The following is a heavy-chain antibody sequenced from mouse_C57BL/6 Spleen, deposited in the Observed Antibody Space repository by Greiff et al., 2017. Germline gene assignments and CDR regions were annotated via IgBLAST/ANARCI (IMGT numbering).Heavy chain of an antibody. J-gene: IGHJ2*01. CDR2: IYPGDGDP. D-gene: IGHD1-1*01. V-gene: IGHV1-80*01. CDR1: GYAFSSYW. CDR3: ARGITTVVRDY. Sequence: QVQLQQSGAELVKPGASVKISCKASGYAFSSYWMNWVKQRPGKGLEWIGQIYPGDGDPNYNGKFKGKATLTADKSSSTAYMQLSSLTSEDSAVYFCARGITTVVRDYWGQGTTLTVSS.